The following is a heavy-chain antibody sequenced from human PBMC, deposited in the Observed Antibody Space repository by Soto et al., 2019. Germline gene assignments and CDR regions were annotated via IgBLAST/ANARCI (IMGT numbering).Heavy chain of an antibody. Sequence: SLRLSCAASGFTFSSYGMHWVRRAPGKGLEWVAVIWYDGSNKYYADSVKGRFTISRDNSKNTLYLQMNSLRAEDTAVYYCARDDRYILLHYYDSSGYYYYYGMDVWGQGTTVTVSS. CDR1: GFTFSSYG. CDR3: ARDDRYILLHYYDSSGYYYYYGMDV. V-gene: IGHV3-33*01. D-gene: IGHD3-22*01. J-gene: IGHJ6*02. CDR2: IWYDGSNK.